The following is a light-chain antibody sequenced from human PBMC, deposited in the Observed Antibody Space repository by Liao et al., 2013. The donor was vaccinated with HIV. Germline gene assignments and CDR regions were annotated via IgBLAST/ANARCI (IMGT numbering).Light chain of an antibody. CDR3: QAWDTRVSYV. Sequence: SYALTQPPSVSVSPGQTASITCSGDKLGNKYVCWYQQKPGQSPVLVIYQDNKRHSGIPERFSGSNSGNTATLTISGTRRLPDEAVYYCQAWDTRVSYVFGTGTTVTVL. CDR1: KLGNKY. V-gene: IGLV3-1*01. J-gene: IGLJ1*01. CDR2: QDN.